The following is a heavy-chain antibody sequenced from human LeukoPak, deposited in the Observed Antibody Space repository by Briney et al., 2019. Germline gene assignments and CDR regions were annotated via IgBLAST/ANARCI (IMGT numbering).Heavy chain of an antibody. D-gene: IGHD6-13*01. J-gene: IGHJ4*02. CDR3: ARDRGIVAAGMLGY. V-gene: IGHV1-18*01. CDR1: GYTFTSYG. Sequence: ASVKVSCKASGYTFTSYGISWVRQAPGQGLEWMGWISAYNGNTNYVQKLQGRVTMTTDTSTSTAYMELRSLRSDDTAVYYCARDRGIVAAGMLGYWGQGTLVTVSS. CDR2: ISAYNGNT.